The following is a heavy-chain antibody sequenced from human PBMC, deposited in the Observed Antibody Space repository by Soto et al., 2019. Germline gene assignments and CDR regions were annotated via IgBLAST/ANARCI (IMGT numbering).Heavy chain of an antibody. CDR2: IIPVFGTV. CDR1: GGTFGNSA. V-gene: IGHV1-69*01. D-gene: IGHD3-16*01. J-gene: IGHJ4*02. Sequence: QVKLVQSGAEVKKPGSSVKVSCKASGGTFGNSAISWVRQDPGQGLEWMGGIIPVFGTVNYAQKFEGRVTIAADESTSTVFMKMSRLTSEDTAVYYCAKVMAAAGYDSWRQGTLVTVSS. CDR3: AKVMAAAGYDS.